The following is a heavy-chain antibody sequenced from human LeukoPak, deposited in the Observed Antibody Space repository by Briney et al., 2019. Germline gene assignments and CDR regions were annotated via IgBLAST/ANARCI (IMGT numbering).Heavy chain of an antibody. CDR1: GGSISSGGYY. V-gene: IGHV4-61*02. Sequence: PSETLSLTCAVSGGSISSGGYYWSWIRQPAGKGLEWIGRIYTSGSTNYNPSLKSRVTMSVDTSKNQFSLKLSSVTAADTAVYYCARVVRGYCSGGSCYSRGSDNWFDPWGQGTLVTVSS. J-gene: IGHJ5*02. CDR3: ARVVRGYCSGGSCYSRGSDNWFDP. CDR2: IYTSGST. D-gene: IGHD2-15*01.